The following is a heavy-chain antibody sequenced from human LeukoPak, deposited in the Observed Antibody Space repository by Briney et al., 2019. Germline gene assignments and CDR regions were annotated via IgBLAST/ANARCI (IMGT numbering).Heavy chain of an antibody. J-gene: IGHJ4*02. CDR1: GNTFTSYD. Sequence: ASVKVSCKASGNTFTSYDINWVRQATGQGLEWMGWMNPNSGNTGHAQKFQGRVTMTRNTSISTAYMELSSLRSEDTAVYYCARGDYDILTGYYIDDYWGQGTLVTVSS. D-gene: IGHD3-9*01. CDR2: MNPNSGNT. V-gene: IGHV1-8*01. CDR3: ARGDYDILTGYYIDDY.